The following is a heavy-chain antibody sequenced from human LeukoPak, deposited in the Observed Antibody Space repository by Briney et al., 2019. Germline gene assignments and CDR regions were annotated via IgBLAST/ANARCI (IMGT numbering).Heavy chain of an antibody. CDR2: INPNSGGT. D-gene: IGHD6-13*01. J-gene: IGHJ3*02. CDR3: ARDGSSWVFDI. CDR1: GYTFTGYY. Sequence: ASVKVSCKASGYTFTGYYMHWVRQAPGQGLEWMGWINPNSGGTNYAQKFQGRVTMTRDTSTNTAYMELRSLRSDDTAVYYCARDGSSWVFDIWGQGTMVTVSS. V-gene: IGHV1-2*02.